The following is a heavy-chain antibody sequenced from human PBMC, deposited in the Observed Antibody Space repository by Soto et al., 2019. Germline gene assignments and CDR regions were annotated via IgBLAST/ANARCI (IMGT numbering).Heavy chain of an antibody. D-gene: IGHD2-2*01. CDR2: ISSSGSTI. CDR3: ARVTGYCSSTSCYLADYYYYYMDV. CDR1: GFTFTDYY. J-gene: IGHJ6*03. V-gene: IGHV3-11*01. Sequence: PWGSLRLSCAASGFTFTDYYMSWIRQAPGKGLEWVSYISSSGSTIYYADSVKGRFTISRDNAKNSLYLQMNSLRAEDTAVYYCARVTGYCSSTSCYLADYYYYYMDVWGKGTTVTVSS.